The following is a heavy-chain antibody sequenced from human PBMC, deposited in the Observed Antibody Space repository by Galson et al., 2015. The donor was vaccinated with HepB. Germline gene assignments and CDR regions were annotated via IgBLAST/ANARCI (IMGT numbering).Heavy chain of an antibody. CDR2: ISSSSSYT. V-gene: IGHV3-11*06. Sequence: SLRLSCAASGFTFSDYYMSWIRQAPGKGLEWVSYISSSSSYTNYADSVKGRFTISRDNAKNSLYLQMNSLRAEDTAVYYCARAPYSYGYYFDYWGQGTLVTVSS. CDR1: GFTFSDYY. J-gene: IGHJ4*02. CDR3: ARAPYSYGYYFDY. D-gene: IGHD5-18*01.